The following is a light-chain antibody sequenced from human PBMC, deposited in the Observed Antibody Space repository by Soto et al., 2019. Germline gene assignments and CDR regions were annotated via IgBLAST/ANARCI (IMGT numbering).Light chain of an antibody. CDR2: DNN. V-gene: IGLV1-51*01. Sequence: QSVLTQPPSVSAAPGQKVTISCSGSSSNVGINLVSWYQQLPGTVPKLLIYDNNNRPSGIPDRFSGSRSGTSATLGITGLQTGDEADYYCGTWDSSLSAWVFGGGTKLTVL. CDR1: SSNVGINL. J-gene: IGLJ3*02. CDR3: GTWDSSLSAWV.